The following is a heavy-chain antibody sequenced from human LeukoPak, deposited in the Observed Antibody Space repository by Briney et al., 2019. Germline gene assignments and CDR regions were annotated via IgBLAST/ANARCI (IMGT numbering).Heavy chain of an antibody. Sequence: GGSLRLSCAASGFTFSSYAMSWVRQAPGKGLEWVSVISGSGGSTYYADSVKGRFTISRDNSKNTLYLQMNSLRAEDTAVYYCAKAGFTTMVRGVTGIFDYWGQGTLVTVSS. J-gene: IGHJ4*02. D-gene: IGHD3-10*01. CDR2: ISGSGGST. V-gene: IGHV3-23*01. CDR1: GFTFSSYA. CDR3: AKAGFTTMVRGVTGIFDY.